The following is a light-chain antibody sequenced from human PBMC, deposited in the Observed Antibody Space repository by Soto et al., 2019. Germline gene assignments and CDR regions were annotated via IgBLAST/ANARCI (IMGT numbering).Light chain of an antibody. CDR1: QTVIHTSTHKSY. V-gene: IGKV4-1*01. Sequence: DIVMTPSPDSLAVSLGERATINCKSSQTVIHTSTHKSYLAWYQQKAGQPPELLLYWASARDSGVPDRFSGSGSGTNFPLTISSLQAEDVAVYYCQQYFTTPRTFGQGTKVEIQ. J-gene: IGKJ2*01. CDR3: QQYFTTPRT. CDR2: WAS.